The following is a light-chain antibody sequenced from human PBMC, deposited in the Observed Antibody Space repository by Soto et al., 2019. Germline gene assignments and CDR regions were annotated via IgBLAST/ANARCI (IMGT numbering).Light chain of an antibody. CDR3: SSYAGSSWV. CDR1: SSDVGGYNY. Sequence: QSALTQPASVSGSPGQSITISCTGTSSDVGGYNYVSWYQYHPGKAPKLMIYDVSNRPSGISNRFSGSKSGNTASLTISGLQAEDEADYYCSSYAGSSWVFGGGTKLTVL. CDR2: DVS. J-gene: IGLJ3*02. V-gene: IGLV2-14*01.